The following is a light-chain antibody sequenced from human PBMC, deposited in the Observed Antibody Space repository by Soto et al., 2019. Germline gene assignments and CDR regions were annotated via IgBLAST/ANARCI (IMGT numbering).Light chain of an antibody. Sequence: DIQMTQSPSSLSPSVGDRVTITCRACQGISNYLAWYQQKPGKVPKLLIYAASTLQSGVPSRFSGSGSGTDFTLTISSLQPEDVATYYCQKYNSAPWTFGQGTKVDIK. J-gene: IGKJ1*01. CDR2: AAS. CDR1: QGISNY. V-gene: IGKV1-27*01. CDR3: QKYNSAPWT.